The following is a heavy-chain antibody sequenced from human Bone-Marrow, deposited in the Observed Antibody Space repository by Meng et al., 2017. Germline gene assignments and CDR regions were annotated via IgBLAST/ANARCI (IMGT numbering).Heavy chain of an antibody. J-gene: IGHJ1*01. CDR2: IIPIFGTA. D-gene: IGHD6-19*01. CDR1: GGTFSSCA. V-gene: IGHV1-69*06. Sequence: SVKVSCKASGGTFSSCAISWVRQAPGQGLEWMGGIIPIFGTANYAQKFQGRVTINADKSTSTAYMELSSLRSEDTDVYDCARDSEQWLVLRYFQHWGQGTLVTVSS. CDR3: ARDSEQWLVLRYFQH.